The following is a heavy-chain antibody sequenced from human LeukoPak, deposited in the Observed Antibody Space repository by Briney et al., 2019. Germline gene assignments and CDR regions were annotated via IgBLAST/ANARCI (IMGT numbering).Heavy chain of an antibody. V-gene: IGHV4-4*07. CDR3: ARGLGGAENY. D-gene: IGHD2-15*01. Sequence: SETLSLTCTVSGVSISSYYWIWVRQPAGKGLEWIGRIYASGNTNYNPSLKSRVTMSVDTSKNQFSLKLSSVTAADTAAYYCARGLGGAENYWGQGTLVTVSS. CDR1: GVSISSYY. CDR2: IYASGNT. J-gene: IGHJ4*02.